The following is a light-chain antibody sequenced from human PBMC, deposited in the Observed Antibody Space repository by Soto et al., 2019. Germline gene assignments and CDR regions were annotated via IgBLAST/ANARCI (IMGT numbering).Light chain of an antibody. CDR3: QHYNNWPPWT. Sequence: EIVMTQSPVTLSVSPGERATLSCRASQSVSSNLAWYQQKPGQAPRLLIYGASTRATGVPARFSGSGSGTEFTLTFSRLQSEDFAVYYCQHYNNWPPWTFGQGTKVEIK. J-gene: IGKJ1*01. CDR1: QSVSSN. V-gene: IGKV3-15*01. CDR2: GAS.